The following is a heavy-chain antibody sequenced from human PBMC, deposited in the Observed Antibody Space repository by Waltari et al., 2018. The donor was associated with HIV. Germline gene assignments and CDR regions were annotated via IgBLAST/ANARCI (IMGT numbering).Heavy chain of an antibody. CDR3: ARDPPPYSSSSPYGMDV. V-gene: IGHV1-69*01. CDR1: GGTFSSYA. D-gene: IGHD6-6*01. J-gene: IGHJ6*02. CDR2: IIPIFGTA. Sequence: QVQLVQSGAELKKPGSSVKVSCKASGGTFSSYAISWVRQAPGQGLEWMGGIIPIFGTANYAQKFQGRVTITADESTSTAYMELSSLRSEDTAVYYCARDPPPYSSSSPYGMDVWGQGTTVTVSS.